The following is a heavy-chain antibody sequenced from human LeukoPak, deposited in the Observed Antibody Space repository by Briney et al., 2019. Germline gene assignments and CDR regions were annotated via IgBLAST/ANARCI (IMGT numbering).Heavy chain of an antibody. CDR3: AAGGTLLESFDY. Sequence: TSVKVSCKASGFTFTSSAVQWVRQARGQRLEWIGWIVVGSGNTNYAQKFQERVTITRDMSTSTAYMELSSLRSEDTAVYYCAAGGTLLESFDYWGQGTLVTVSS. V-gene: IGHV1-58*01. CDR1: GFTFTSSA. CDR2: IVVGSGNT. D-gene: IGHD1-1*01. J-gene: IGHJ4*02.